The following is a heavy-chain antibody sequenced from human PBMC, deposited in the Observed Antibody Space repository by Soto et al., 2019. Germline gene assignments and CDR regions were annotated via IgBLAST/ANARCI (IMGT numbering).Heavy chain of an antibody. V-gene: IGHV4-59*12. CDR2: INHSGST. D-gene: IGHD5-18*01. CDR1: GGSISSYF. J-gene: IGHJ4*02. CDR3: ARGVRGYSYGTHFDY. Sequence: SAAQSLTWTRCGGSISSYFWCWFQQPPEKGLEWVGYINHSGSTNYHPSLKSQVTISVDTSKTQFSLTLSSVTAADTAVYYCARGVRGYSYGTHFDYWGQGTLVTVPS.